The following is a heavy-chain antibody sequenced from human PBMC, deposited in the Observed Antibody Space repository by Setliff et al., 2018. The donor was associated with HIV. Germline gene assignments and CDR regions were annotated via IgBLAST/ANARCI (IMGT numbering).Heavy chain of an antibody. CDR2: VYFTGHT. J-gene: IGHJ4*02. D-gene: IGHD1-26*01. CDR1: GGSISRYY. V-gene: IGHV4-59*01. CDR3: ARSPEWGAGGIDY. Sequence: TLSLTCTVSGGSISRYYWSWIRQSPGKGLEWIGYVYFTGHTNFNPSLKSRVTMSIDTPQNQFSLTLTSVTAADTAVYYCARSPEWGAGGIDYWGQGTPVTVSS.